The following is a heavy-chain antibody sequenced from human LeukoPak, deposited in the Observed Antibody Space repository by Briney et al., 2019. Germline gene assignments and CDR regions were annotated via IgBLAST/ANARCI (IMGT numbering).Heavy chain of an antibody. CDR1: GYTFTSYY. J-gene: IGHJ4*02. Sequence: ASVKVSCKASGYTFTSYYRHWVRQAPGQGLEWMGIINPSGGSTSYAQKFQGRVTMTRDTSTSTVYMELSSLRSEDTAVYYCARRAGVRYSSRFYFDYWGQGTLVTVSS. CDR3: ARRAGVRYSSRFYFDY. V-gene: IGHV1-46*01. D-gene: IGHD6-13*01. CDR2: INPSGGST.